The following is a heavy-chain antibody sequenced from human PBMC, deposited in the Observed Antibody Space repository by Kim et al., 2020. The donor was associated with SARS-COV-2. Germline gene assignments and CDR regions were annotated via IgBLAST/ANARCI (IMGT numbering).Heavy chain of an antibody. D-gene: IGHD3-22*01. CDR3: ARHARLDYYDSPGAFDI. CDR2: IYYSGST. J-gene: IGHJ3*02. Sequence: SETLSLTCTVSGGSISSSSYYWGWIRQPPGKGLEWIGSIYYSGSTYYNPSLKSRVTISVDTSKNQFSLKLSSVTAADTAVYYCARHARLDYYDSPGAFDIWGQGTMVTVSS. V-gene: IGHV4-39*01. CDR1: GGSISSSSYY.